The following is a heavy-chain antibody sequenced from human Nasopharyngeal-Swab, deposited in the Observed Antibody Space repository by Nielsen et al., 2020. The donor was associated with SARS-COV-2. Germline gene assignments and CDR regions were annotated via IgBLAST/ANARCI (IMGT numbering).Heavy chain of an antibody. Sequence: ASVKVSCKASGCTFTGYYMHWVRQAPGQGLEWMGRINPNSGGTNYAQKFQGRVTMTRDTSISTAYMELSRLRSDDTAVYYCASPRNRDGYNSFDYWGQGTLVTVSS. CDR1: GCTFTGYY. V-gene: IGHV1-2*06. J-gene: IGHJ4*02. D-gene: IGHD5-24*01. CDR2: INPNSGGT. CDR3: ASPRNRDGYNSFDY.